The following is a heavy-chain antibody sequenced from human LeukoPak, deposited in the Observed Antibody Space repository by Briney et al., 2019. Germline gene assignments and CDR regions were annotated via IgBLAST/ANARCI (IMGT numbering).Heavy chain of an antibody. CDR2: IYYSGST. CDR1: GGSISSSSYY. D-gene: IGHD3-10*02. CDR3: ARDVRLFMYYFDY. J-gene: IGHJ4*02. V-gene: IGHV4-39*07. Sequence: PSETLSLTCTVSGGSISSSSYYWGWIRQPPGKGLEWIGSIYYSGSTYYNPSLKSRVTISVDTSKNQFSLKLSSVTAADTAVYYCARDVRLFMYYFDYWGQGTLVTVSS.